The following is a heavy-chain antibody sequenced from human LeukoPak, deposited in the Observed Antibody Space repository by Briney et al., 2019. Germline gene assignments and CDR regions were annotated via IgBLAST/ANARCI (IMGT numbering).Heavy chain of an antibody. CDR3: GRGPPRYCSGGSCARYFDY. Sequence: GGSLRLSCAASGFTFSSYWMSWVRQAPGKGLEWVANIKQDGSEKYYVDSVKGRFTISRDNAKNSLYLQMNSLRAEDSAVYYWGRGPPRYCSGGSCARYFDYWGQGTLVTVSS. CDR2: IKQDGSEK. V-gene: IGHV3-7*04. CDR1: GFTFSSYW. J-gene: IGHJ4*02. D-gene: IGHD2-15*01.